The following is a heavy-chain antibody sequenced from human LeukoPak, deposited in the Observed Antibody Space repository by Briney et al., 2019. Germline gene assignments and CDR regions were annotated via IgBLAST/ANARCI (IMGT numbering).Heavy chain of an antibody. CDR3: ARDRSPAPGRSYGRGHFDF. D-gene: IGHD5-18*01. CDR1: GGCISSSSYY. J-gene: IGHJ4*02. Sequence: SETLSLTCTVSGGCISSSSYYWGWIRQPPGKGLEWIGSIYYSGSTYYNPSLKSRVTISVDTSKNQFSLKLSSVTAADTAVYYCARDRSPAPGRSYGRGHFDFWGQGTLVTVSS. V-gene: IGHV4-39*07. CDR2: IYYSGST.